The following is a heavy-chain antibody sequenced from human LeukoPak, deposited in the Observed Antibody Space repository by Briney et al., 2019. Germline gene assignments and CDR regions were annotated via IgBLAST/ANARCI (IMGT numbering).Heavy chain of an antibody. D-gene: IGHD6-19*01. CDR1: GFPFSIYE. CDR3: ALLAVASDFDY. V-gene: IGHV3-48*03. J-gene: IGHJ4*02. CDR2: IGSSGTTI. Sequence: GGSLRLSCAVSGFPFSIYEMNWVRQAPGKGLEWVLNIGSSGTTIYYADSVKGRFSISRDNAKNSLYLQMNSLRVEDTAVYYCALLAVASDFDYWGQGALVTVSS.